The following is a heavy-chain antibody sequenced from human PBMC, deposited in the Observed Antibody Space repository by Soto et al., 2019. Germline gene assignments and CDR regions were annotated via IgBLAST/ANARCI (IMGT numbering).Heavy chain of an antibody. D-gene: IGHD5-12*01. CDR3: AGGYQD. CDR1: GFPFSTYW. V-gene: IGHV3-74*01. CDR2: INGDGSST. Sequence: EEHLVQSGGGLVQPGGSLRLSCGASGFPFSTYWMHWVRQVPGQGLVWVSRINGDGSSTVYADFVKGRFTISRDNAKNTVYLQINSLRVDDTAIYYCAGGYQDWGQGALVTVSS. J-gene: IGHJ4*02.